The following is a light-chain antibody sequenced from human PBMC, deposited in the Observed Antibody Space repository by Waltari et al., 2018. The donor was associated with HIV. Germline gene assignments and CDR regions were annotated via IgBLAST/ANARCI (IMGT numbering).Light chain of an antibody. V-gene: IGKV1-33*01. CDR3: QQYDSVFLT. J-gene: IGKJ4*01. CDR1: QNITNN. Sequence: DIQMTQFPSSLSASVGERVTLTCQASQNITNNLNWFQQKSGQAPKLLIFDASTLEMGASSRFRASASGTEFNFTIRDLQPDDVATYYCQQYDSVFLTFGGGT. CDR2: DAS.